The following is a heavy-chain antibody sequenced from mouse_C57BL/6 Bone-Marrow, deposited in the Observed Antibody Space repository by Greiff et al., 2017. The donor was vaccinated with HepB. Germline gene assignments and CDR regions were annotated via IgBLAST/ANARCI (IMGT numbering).Heavy chain of an antibody. V-gene: IGHV1-81*01. J-gene: IGHJ3*01. D-gene: IGHD2-1*01. CDR3: AREAYGNYEGFAY. CDR2: IYPRSGNT. CDR1: GYTFTSYG. Sequence: QVQLQQPGAELVKPGASVKLSCKASGYTFTSYGISWVKQRTGQGLEWIGEIYPRSGNTYYNEKFKGKATLTADKSSSTAYMELRSLTSEDSAVYFCAREAYGNYEGFAYWGQGTLVTVSA.